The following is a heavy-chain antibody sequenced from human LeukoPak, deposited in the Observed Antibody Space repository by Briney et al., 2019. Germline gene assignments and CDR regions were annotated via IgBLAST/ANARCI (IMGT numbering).Heavy chain of an antibody. V-gene: IGHV4-34*01. Sequence: SETLSLTCAVYGGSFSGYYWSWIRQPPAKGLEWIGEINHSGSTNYNPSLKSRVTISVDTSKNQFSLKLSSVTAADTAVYYCARGRRGGWHLGAFDIWGQGTMVTVSS. CDR1: GGSFSGYY. CDR2: INHSGST. J-gene: IGHJ3*02. D-gene: IGHD6-19*01. CDR3: ARGRRGGWHLGAFDI.